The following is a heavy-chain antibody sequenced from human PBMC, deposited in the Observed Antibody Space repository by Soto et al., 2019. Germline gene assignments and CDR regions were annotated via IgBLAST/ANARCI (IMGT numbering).Heavy chain of an antibody. V-gene: IGHV1-18*01. D-gene: IGHD3-22*01. CDR3: AREYRRLYDSSAASPLDAFDI. CDR1: GYTFTSYG. CDR2: ISAYNGNT. J-gene: IGHJ3*02. Sequence: GASVKVSCKASGYTFTSYGISWVRQAPGQGLEWMGWISAYNGNTNYAQKLQGRVTMTTDTSTSTAYMELSSLRSDDTAVYYCAREYRRLYDSSAASPLDAFDIWGQGTMVTVSS.